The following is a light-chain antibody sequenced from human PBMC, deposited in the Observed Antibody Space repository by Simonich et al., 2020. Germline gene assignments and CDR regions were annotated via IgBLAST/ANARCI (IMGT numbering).Light chain of an antibody. V-gene: IGKV3-11*01. Sequence: EIVLTQSPATLSLSPGERATLSCRASQRVSSYLALYQQKPGQAPRLLISDATTRATGIPARFSGSGSGTDFTLTISSIEPEDFAVYYCQQRSNWPPELTFGGGTKVEIK. CDR2: DAT. CDR3: QQRSNWPPELT. J-gene: IGKJ4*01. CDR1: QRVSSY.